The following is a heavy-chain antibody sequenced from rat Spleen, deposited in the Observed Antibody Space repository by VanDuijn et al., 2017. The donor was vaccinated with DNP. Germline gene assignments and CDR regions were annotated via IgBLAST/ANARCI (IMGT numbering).Heavy chain of an antibody. D-gene: IGHD1-11*01. V-gene: IGHV5-7*01. CDR3: TTDFERGY. J-gene: IGHJ2*01. CDR1: GFTFSDYN. Sequence: EVQLVESGGGLVQPGRSLKLSCAASGFTFSDYNMAWVRQAPKKGLEWVATITTKGDITFYRDSVKGRFTISRDNAYSTLYLQMDSLRSEDTATYYCTTDFERGYWGQGVMVTVSS. CDR2: ITTKGDIT.